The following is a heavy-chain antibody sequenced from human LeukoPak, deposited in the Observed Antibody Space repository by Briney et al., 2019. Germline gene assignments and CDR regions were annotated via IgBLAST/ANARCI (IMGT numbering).Heavy chain of an antibody. J-gene: IGHJ4*02. Sequence: GASVKVSCKSSGYTFTGYYIHWVRQAPGQGLEWMGWINPNSGGTNYAQKFQGRVTMTRDTSISTAYMELSRLRSDDTAVYYCARARRRDGYNARYFDYWGQGTLVTVSS. CDR2: INPNSGGT. D-gene: IGHD5-24*01. CDR3: ARARRRDGYNARYFDY. CDR1: GYTFTGYY. V-gene: IGHV1-2*02.